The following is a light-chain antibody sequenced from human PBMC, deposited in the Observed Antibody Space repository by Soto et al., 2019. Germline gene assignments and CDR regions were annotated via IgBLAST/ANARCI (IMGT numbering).Light chain of an antibody. CDR2: DAS. V-gene: IGKV1-33*01. Sequence: DIQMPQSPSSLSASVGDRVTITCQASQDIRNYLNWYQQKSGKAPKLLIYDASNLETGVPSRFSGSGSGTDFTFTIRSLQPEDIATYYCQQYDNLPRTFGGGTKVEIK. CDR3: QQYDNLPRT. J-gene: IGKJ4*01. CDR1: QDIRNY.